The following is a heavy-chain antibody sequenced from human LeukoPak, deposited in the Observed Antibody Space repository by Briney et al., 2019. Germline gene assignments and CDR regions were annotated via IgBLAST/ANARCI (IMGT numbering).Heavy chain of an antibody. J-gene: IGHJ6*02. D-gene: IGHD5-18*01. CDR3: ARDQGYSYEGYYYGMDV. Sequence: GGSLRLSCAASGFTFSDYYMSWIRQAPGKGLEWVSYISSSGSTMYYADSVKGRFTISRDNAKNSLYLQMNSLRAEDTAVYYCARDQGYSYEGYYYGMDVWGQGTTVTVSS. CDR1: GFTFSDYY. V-gene: IGHV3-11*01. CDR2: ISSSGSTM.